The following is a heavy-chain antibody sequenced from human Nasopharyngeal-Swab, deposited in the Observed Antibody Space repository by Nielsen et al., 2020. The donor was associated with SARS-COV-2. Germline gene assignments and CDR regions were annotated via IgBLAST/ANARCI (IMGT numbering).Heavy chain of an antibody. V-gene: IGHV3-11*01. CDR3: ARGLRGRTDFDY. CDR1: GFSFSDYY. D-gene: IGHD3/OR15-3a*01. CDR2: ISTTGTPM. Sequence: GESLKISCAASGFSFSDYYISWIRQAPGKGLEWVSYISTTGTPMYYADSVKGRFIISRDNAKNSLFLQMNSLRAEDTAVYYCARGLRGRTDFDYWGQGTLVTVSS. J-gene: IGHJ4*02.